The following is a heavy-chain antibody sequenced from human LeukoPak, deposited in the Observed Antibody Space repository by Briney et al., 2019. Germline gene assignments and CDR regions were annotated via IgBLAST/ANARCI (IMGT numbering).Heavy chain of an antibody. J-gene: IGHJ6*03. Sequence: SETLSLTCSVSGASISSYHWSWIRQPAGEGLEWIGRIYTSGRTNYNPSLNSRVTMSVDTSKNQFSLKLNSVTAADTAVYYCARGGDSSSSYYYYYYMDVWGKGTTVTVSS. CDR3: ARGGDSSSSYYYYYYMDV. CDR1: GASISSYH. CDR2: IYTSGRT. D-gene: IGHD6-6*01. V-gene: IGHV4-4*07.